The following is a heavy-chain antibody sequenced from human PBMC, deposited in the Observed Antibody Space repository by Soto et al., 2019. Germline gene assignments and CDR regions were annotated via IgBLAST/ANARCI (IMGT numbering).Heavy chain of an antibody. J-gene: IGHJ6*02. V-gene: IGHV1-69*06. CDR3: ARDRRDDYQDYYYGMDV. CDR2: IIPIFGTA. Sequence: SVKVSCKSSGGTFSSYASSGVRQAPGPGLEGMGGIIPIFGTANDAQKCQGRVTITADNSTSTAYMELSSLRSEDTAVYYCARDRRDDYQDYYYGMDVWGQGTTVTVSS. CDR1: GGTFSSYA. D-gene: IGHD4-17*01.